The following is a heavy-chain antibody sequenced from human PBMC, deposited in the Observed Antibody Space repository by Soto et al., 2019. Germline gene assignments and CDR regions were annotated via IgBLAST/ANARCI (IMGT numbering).Heavy chain of an antibody. Sequence: QVQLQESGPGLVKPSQTLSLTCTVSGGSISTDNYYWSWIRQLPGKGLEWIGYIFYSGSTYYNPSLKRRVTISVDTSKNQFSLRLSSVTAADRAVYYCSRDRYSRYGMDVWGQGTTVTVSS. D-gene: IGHD6-13*01. J-gene: IGHJ6*02. CDR2: IFYSGST. V-gene: IGHV4-31*03. CDR3: SRDRYSRYGMDV. CDR1: GGSISTDNYY.